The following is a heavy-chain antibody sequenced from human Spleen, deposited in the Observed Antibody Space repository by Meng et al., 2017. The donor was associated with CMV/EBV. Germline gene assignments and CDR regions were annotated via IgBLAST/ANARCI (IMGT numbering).Heavy chain of an antibody. D-gene: IGHD5-18*01. CDR2: ISSSSSYI. CDR3: ARELDTAMVTPDRYYYYYGMDV. V-gene: IGHV3-21*01. Sequence: GGSLRLSCAASGFTFSSYWMTWVRQAPGKGLEWVSSISSSSSYIYYADSVKGRFTISRDNAKNSLYLQMNSLRAEDTAVYYCARELDTAMVTPDRYYYYYGMDVWGQGTTVTVSS. J-gene: IGHJ6*02. CDR1: GFTFSSYW.